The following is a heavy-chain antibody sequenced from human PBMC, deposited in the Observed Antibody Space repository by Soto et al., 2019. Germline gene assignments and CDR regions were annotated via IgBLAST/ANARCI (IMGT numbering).Heavy chain of an antibody. CDR1: ADTFNSYS. Sequence: QVQLVQSGAEVKKPGSSVKVSCKASADTFNSYSLSWLRQAPGQRLEWMGGITPVFGTADYAQSFEDRLTITADDSTSTVYMELSSRRFDDTAVYYCARSLEGTTVTNWFDPWGQGALVTVSS. CDR3: ARSLEGTTVTNWFDP. CDR2: ITPVFGTA. J-gene: IGHJ5*02. V-gene: IGHV1-69*01. D-gene: IGHD4-17*01.